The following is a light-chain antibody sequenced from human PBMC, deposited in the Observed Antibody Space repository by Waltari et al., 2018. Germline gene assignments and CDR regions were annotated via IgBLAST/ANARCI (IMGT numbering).Light chain of an antibody. J-gene: IGKJ5*01. CDR1: QGISKQ. Sequence: DIQMTQSPSSVSASVGDTVTITCRASQGISKQLTWSQQKPGNAPKFLIYDASTLGSGVPSRFSGSGSGTDFTLTVRSLQPEDFATYYCQETNTFPITFGQGTRLEIK. V-gene: IGKV1D-12*01. CDR2: DAS. CDR3: QETNTFPIT.